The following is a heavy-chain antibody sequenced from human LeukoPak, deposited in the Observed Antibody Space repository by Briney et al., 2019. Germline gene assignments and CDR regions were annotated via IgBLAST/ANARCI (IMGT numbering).Heavy chain of an antibody. V-gene: IGHV3-48*04. CDR2: ISSSSSNI. D-gene: IGHD6-19*01. CDR3: ARVGRSGWTVDY. J-gene: IGHJ4*02. Sequence: GGSLRLSCAASGFDFSTYSIDWVRQAPGKGLEGVSYISSSSSNIYHADSVKGRFTISRDNAKNSLHLQMNSLRAEDTAVYYCARVGRSGWTVDYWGQGTLVTVSS. CDR1: GFDFSTYS.